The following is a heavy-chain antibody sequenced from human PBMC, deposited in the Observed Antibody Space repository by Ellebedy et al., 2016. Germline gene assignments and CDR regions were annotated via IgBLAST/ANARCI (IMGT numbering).Heavy chain of an antibody. CDR2: INSDGSST. CDR3: AREVVDTAMVRVFYGMDV. CDR1: GFTFSSYW. Sequence: GGSLRLXCAASGFTFSSYWMHWVRQAPGKGLVWVSRINSDGSSTSYADSVKGRFTISRDNAKNTLYLQMNSLRAEDTAVYYCAREVVDTAMVRVFYGMDVWGQGTTVTVSS. V-gene: IGHV3-74*01. D-gene: IGHD5-18*01. J-gene: IGHJ6*02.